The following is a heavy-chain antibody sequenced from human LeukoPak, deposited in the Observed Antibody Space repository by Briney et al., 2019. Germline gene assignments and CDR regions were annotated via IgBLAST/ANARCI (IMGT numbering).Heavy chain of an antibody. J-gene: IGHJ3*02. V-gene: IGHV1-2*02. CDR2: INPNSGGT. CDR1: GYTFTGYY. Sequence: ASVKVSCKASGYTFTGYYMHWVRQAPGQGLEWMGLINPNSGGTNYAQKFQGRVTMTRDTSISTAYMELSRLRSDDTAVYYCARAGGYYYDSSGPHDAFDIWGQGTMVTVSS. CDR3: ARAGGYYYDSSGPHDAFDI. D-gene: IGHD3-22*01.